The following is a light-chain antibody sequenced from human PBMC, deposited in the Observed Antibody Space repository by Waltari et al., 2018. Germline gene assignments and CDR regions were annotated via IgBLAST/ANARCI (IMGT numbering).Light chain of an antibody. CDR3: QQHYSTPVT. CDR2: AAS. Sequence: DIQMTQSPSSLSASVGDRVTITCRASQALSNSLAWYRHKPWKAPKRLLYAASRLESGVSSRFSGRGSGTDFTLTISGLQPEDFATYDCQQHYSTPVTFGQGTKLEIK. V-gene: IGKV1-NL1*01. CDR1: QALSNS. J-gene: IGKJ2*01.